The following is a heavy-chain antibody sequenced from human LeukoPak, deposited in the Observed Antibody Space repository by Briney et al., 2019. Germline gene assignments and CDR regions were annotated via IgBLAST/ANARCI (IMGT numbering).Heavy chain of an antibody. CDR3: ARFSSDSSSDCDGTSCSLTH. CDR1: GGSITSHF. CDR2: IQYSRST. V-gene: IGHV4-59*11. D-gene: IGHD2-2*01. J-gene: IGHJ4*02. Sequence: SETLSLTCSVSGGSITSHFWSWVRQPPGKGLELIGHIQYSRSTTYNPSLRGRVYISVDASKNQFSLEMSSLTPTDTAVYYCARFSSDSSSDCDGTSCSLTHWGQGILVTVSS.